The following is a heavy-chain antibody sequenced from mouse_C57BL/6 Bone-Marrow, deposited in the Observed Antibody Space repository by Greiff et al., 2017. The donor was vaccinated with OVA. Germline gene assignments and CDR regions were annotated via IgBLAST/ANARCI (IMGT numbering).Heavy chain of an antibody. CDR3: ARKGNYRVYYAMDY. D-gene: IGHD2-1*01. CDR2: IWTGGGT. V-gene: IGHV2-9-1*01. Sequence: VHLVESGPGLVAPSQSLSITCTVSGFSLTSYAISWVRQPPGKGLEWLGVIWTGGGTNYNSALKSRLSISKDNSKSQVFLKMNSLQTDDTARYYCARKGNYRVYYAMDYWGQGTSVTVSS. J-gene: IGHJ4*01. CDR1: GFSLTSYA.